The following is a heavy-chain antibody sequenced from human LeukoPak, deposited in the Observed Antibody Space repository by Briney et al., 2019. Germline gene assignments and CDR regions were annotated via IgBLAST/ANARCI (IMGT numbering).Heavy chain of an antibody. CDR2: ISGSGGST. CDR1: GFTFSSYA. D-gene: IGHD6-13*01. Sequence: PGGSLRLSCAACGFTFSSYAMSWVRQAPGKGLEWVSGISGSGGSTYYADSVKGRFTISRDNSKNTLYLQMNSLRAEDTAVYYCAKTDRRIAAAGDIDYWGQGTLVTVSS. V-gene: IGHV3-23*01. CDR3: AKTDRRIAAAGDIDY. J-gene: IGHJ4*02.